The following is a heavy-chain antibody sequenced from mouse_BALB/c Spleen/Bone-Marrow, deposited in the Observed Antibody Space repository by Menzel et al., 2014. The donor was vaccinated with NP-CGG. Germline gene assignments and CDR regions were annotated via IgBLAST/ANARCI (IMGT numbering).Heavy chain of an antibody. J-gene: IGHJ4*01. CDR2: INPYNDGT. Sequence: VQLQQSGPELVKPGASVKMSCKASGYTFTSYVMHWVKQKPGQGLEWIGYINPYNDGTKYNEKFKGKATLTSDKSSSTAYMELSGLTSEDSAVYYCAREGGYYAMDSWGQGTSVTVSS. V-gene: IGHV1-14*01. CDR3: AREGGYYAMDS. CDR1: GYTFTSYV.